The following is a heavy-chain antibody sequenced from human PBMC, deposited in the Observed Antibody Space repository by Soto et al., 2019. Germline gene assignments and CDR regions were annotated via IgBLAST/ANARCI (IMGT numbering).Heavy chain of an antibody. V-gene: IGHV5-10-1*01. D-gene: IGHD3-16*01. CDR2: IDPTDSYT. J-gene: IGHJ4*02. Sequence: GQSLKISCKVSGYIFTSYWISWVRQMPGKGLEWMGRIDPTDSYTDYSPSFQGHVTISVDKSINTAYLQWSSLKASDSAMYYCARLPVLSLVAVWGFDYWGLGTLGTVSA. CDR3: ARLPVLSLVAVWGFDY. CDR1: GYIFTSYW.